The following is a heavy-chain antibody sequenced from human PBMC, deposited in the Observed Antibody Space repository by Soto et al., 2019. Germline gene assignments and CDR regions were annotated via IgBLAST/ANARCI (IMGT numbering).Heavy chain of an antibody. D-gene: IGHD5-18*01. CDR3: ASSRYGYIFYDY. Sequence: QVQLQESGPGLVKPSQTLSLTCTVSGGSISSGDYYWSWIRQPPGKGLEWIGYIYYSGSTYYNPSLKSRLTISVDTSKTQFSLRLSSVTAADTAVYYCASSRYGYIFYDYWGQGTLVTVSS. J-gene: IGHJ4*02. V-gene: IGHV4-30-4*01. CDR2: IYYSGST. CDR1: GGSISSGDYY.